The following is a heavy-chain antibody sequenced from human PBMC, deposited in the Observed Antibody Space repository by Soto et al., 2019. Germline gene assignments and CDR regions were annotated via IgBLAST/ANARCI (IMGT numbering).Heavy chain of an antibody. V-gene: IGHV1-3*01. Sequence: ASVKVSCKASGYTFTSYAMHWVRQAPGQRLEWMGWINAGNGNTKYSQKFQGRVTITRDTSASTAYMELSSLRSEDTAVYYCATGRYYYDSSGYPPAAYWGQGTLVTVSS. CDR1: GYTFTSYA. J-gene: IGHJ4*02. CDR3: ATGRYYYDSSGYPPAAY. CDR2: INAGNGNT. D-gene: IGHD3-22*01.